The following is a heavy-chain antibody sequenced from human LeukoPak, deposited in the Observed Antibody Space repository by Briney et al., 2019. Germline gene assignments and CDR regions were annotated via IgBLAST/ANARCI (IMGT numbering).Heavy chain of an antibody. CDR3: AKDYYGSGSYFPYYFDY. Sequence: PGGSLRLSCAASGFTFSSYAMGWVRQAPGKGLEWVSAISGSDGKTYYVDSVKGRFTISRDNSKNILYLQMNSLRAEDTAVYYCAKDYYGSGSYFPYYFDYWGQGTLVTVSS. J-gene: IGHJ4*02. D-gene: IGHD3-10*01. CDR2: ISGSDGKT. CDR1: GFTFSSYA. V-gene: IGHV3-23*01.